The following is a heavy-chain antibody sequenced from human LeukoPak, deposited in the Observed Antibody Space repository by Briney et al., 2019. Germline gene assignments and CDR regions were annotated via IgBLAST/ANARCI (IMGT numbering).Heavy chain of an antibody. J-gene: IGHJ4*02. CDR2: ISYDGSNK. V-gene: IGHV3-30*04. Sequence: GGSLRLSCAASGFTFSSYAMHWVRQAPGKGLEWVAVISYDGSNKYYADSVKGRFTISRDNSKNTLYLQMNSLRAEDTAVYYCARAGRAYCGGDCSLDYWGQGTLVTVSS. CDR1: GFTFSSYA. CDR3: ARAGRAYCGGDCSLDY. D-gene: IGHD2-21*02.